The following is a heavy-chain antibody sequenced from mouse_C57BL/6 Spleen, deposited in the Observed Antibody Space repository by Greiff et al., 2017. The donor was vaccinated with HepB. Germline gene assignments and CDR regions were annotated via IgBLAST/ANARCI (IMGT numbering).Heavy chain of an antibody. D-gene: IGHD1-1*01. Sequence: VQLQQPGAELVKPGASVKMSCKASGYTFTSYWITWVKQRPGQGLEWIGDIYPGSGSTNYNEKFKSKATLTVDTSSSTAYMQLSSLTSEDSAVYYCARSGSSGRYFDYWGQGTTLTVSS. V-gene: IGHV1-55*01. CDR2: IYPGSGST. J-gene: IGHJ2*01. CDR3: ARSGSSGRYFDY. CDR1: GYTFTSYW.